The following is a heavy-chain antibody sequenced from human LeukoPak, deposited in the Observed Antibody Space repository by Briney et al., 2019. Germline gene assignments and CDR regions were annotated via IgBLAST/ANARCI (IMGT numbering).Heavy chain of an antibody. D-gene: IGHD1-26*01. CDR3: ASSGSYRFDY. V-gene: IGHV3-48*02. Sequence: GGSLRLSCAASGFTFSSYSMNWVRQAPGKGLEWVSHITASGTAMFYAESVKGRFTISRDNAKNSLYLQMNSLRDEDTAVYYCASSGSYRFDYWGQGTLVTVSS. CDR2: ITASGTAM. J-gene: IGHJ4*02. CDR1: GFTFSSYS.